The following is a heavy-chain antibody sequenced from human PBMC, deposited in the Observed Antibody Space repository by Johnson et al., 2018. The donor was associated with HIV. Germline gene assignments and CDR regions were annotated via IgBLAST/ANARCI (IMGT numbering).Heavy chain of an antibody. CDR2: INQDGSEK. V-gene: IGHV3-7*01. J-gene: IGHJ3*02. CDR1: GITFSNYW. Sequence: VQLVESGGGLVQPGGSLRLSCVASGITFSNYWMSWVRQAPGNGLEWVANINQDGSEKYYLDSVKGRFTISRDNSKNTLYLQMNSLRAEDTAVYYCARVRDYNFWSGQQSRHAFDIWGQGTMVTVSS. D-gene: IGHD3-3*01. CDR3: ARVRDYNFWSGQQSRHAFDI.